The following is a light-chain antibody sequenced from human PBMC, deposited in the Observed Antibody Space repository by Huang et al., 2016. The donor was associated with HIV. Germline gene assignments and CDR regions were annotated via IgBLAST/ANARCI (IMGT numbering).Light chain of an antibody. CDR3: QQYNDWPPLT. J-gene: IGKJ4*01. CDR1: QNVNND. Sequence: EVVMTQSPATLSVSSGERATLSCRASQNVNNDLAWYKQIPGQAPRLLIYGASTRATGISPRFSGSGSETEFTLTISGLQSEDFAVYYCQQYNDWPPLTFGGGTKVEIK. V-gene: IGKV3-15*01. CDR2: GAS.